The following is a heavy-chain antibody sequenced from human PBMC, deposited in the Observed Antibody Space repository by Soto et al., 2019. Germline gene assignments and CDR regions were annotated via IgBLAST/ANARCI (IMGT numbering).Heavy chain of an antibody. D-gene: IGHD5-18*01. CDR3: ARDPGYSYGYN. V-gene: IGHV1-3*01. Sequence: QVQLVQSGGEVKKPGASVKVCCKASAYTFTSYAMHWVRQAPGQRLAWMGWINAGNGNTKYSQKFQGRVTISRDTFASTAYMELSSLRSEGTAVYYCARDPGYSYGYNWCHGALVTVSS. CDR2: INAGNGNT. J-gene: IGHJ4*01. CDR1: AYTFTSYA.